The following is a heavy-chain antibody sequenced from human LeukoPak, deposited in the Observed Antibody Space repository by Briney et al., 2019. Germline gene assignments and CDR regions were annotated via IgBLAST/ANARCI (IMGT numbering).Heavy chain of an antibody. V-gene: IGHV3-30*18. CDR3: AKGSELQIDY. CDR2: ISYDGSNK. J-gene: IGHJ4*02. CDR1: GFTFSSYG. D-gene: IGHD3-10*01. Sequence: GGSLRLSCAASGFTFSSYGMHWVRQAPGKGLEWVAVISYDGSNKYYADSVKGRFTISRDNSKNTLYLQINSLRAEDTAVYYCAKGSELQIDYWGQGTLVTVSS.